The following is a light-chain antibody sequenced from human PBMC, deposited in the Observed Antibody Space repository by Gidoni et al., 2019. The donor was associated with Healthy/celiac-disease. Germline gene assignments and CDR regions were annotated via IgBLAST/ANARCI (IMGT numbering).Light chain of an antibody. Sequence: EIVLTQSTGTLSWSPGERATLSCRASQSVSSSYLAWYQQKPGQAPRLLIYGASSRATGIPDRFSGSGSGTDFTLTISRLEPEDFAVYYCQQYGSSPWTFGQGTKVEIK. CDR3: QQYGSSPWT. J-gene: IGKJ1*01. CDR2: GAS. CDR1: QSVSSSY. V-gene: IGKV3-20*01.